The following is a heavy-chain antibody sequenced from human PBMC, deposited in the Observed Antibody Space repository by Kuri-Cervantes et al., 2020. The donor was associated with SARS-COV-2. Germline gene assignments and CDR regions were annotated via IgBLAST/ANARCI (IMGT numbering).Heavy chain of an antibody. CDR3: ARATVVVPFDY. CDR2: INHSGST. J-gene: IGHJ4*02. D-gene: IGHD4-23*01. CDR1: GGSFSGYY. V-gene: IGHV4-34*01. Sequence: ESLKISCAVYGGSFSGYYWSWIRQPPGKGLEWIGEINHSGSTNYNPSLKSRVTISVDTSKNQFSLKLSSVTAADTAVYYCARATVVVPFDYWGQGTLVTVSS.